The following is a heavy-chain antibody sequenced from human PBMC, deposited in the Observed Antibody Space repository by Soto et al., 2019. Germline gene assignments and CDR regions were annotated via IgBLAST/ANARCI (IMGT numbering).Heavy chain of an antibody. J-gene: IGHJ5*02. Sequence: VQLEESGPGLLKPAQTLSLTCTVSGESIATCAFYWIWIRLQSGKGPEWIGSIFYAGDTYYNPSLKSRVEISLDGSQNQFSLNLRSVTAADTAVYYCAREGDYRTWFEPWGPGTLVTVAS. CDR3: AREGDYRTWFEP. D-gene: IGHD4-17*01. CDR1: GESIATCAFY. CDR2: IFYAGDT. V-gene: IGHV4-31*03.